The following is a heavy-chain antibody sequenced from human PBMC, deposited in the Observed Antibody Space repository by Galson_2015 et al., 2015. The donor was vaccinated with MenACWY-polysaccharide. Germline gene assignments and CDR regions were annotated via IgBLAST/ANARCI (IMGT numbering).Heavy chain of an antibody. CDR2: ISGSDGGT. Sequence: SLRLSCAASGFTFSSCAMSWVRQAPGKGLEWVSAISGSDGGTYYADSVKGRFTISRDNSRNTLSLQMNSLRAEDTAVYYCAKVRPIAAAGPFDYWGQGTLVTVSS. CDR3: AKVRPIAAAGPFDY. CDR1: GFTFSSCA. D-gene: IGHD6-13*01. J-gene: IGHJ4*02. V-gene: IGHV3-23*01.